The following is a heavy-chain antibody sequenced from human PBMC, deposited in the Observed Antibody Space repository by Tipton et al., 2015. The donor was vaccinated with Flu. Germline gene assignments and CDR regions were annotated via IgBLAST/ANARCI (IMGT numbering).Heavy chain of an antibody. CDR2: IYYSGST. Sequence: TLSLTCTVSGGSISSSNYYWGWIRQPPGKGLEWMGTIYYSGSTYYNPSLKSRVTISVDTSKNQFSLKLSSVTAADTAVYYCVTNLITMVRGVITTDDAFDIWGQGTMVTVSS. CDR1: GGSISSSNYY. V-gene: IGHV4-39*07. D-gene: IGHD3-10*01. J-gene: IGHJ3*02. CDR3: VTNLITMVRGVITTDDAFDI.